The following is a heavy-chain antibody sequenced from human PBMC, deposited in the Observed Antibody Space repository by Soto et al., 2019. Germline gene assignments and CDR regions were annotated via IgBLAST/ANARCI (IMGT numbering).Heavy chain of an antibody. V-gene: IGHV3-33*01. D-gene: IGHD6-13*01. CDR2: IWYDGSNK. Sequence: GGSLRLSCAASGFTFSSYGMHWVRQAPGKGLEWVAVIWYDGSNKYYADSVKGRFTISRDNSKNTLYLQMNSLRAEDTAVYYCARDSQYSSSWDRWYYFDYWGQGTLVTVSS. CDR3: ARDSQYSSSWDRWYYFDY. CDR1: GFTFSSYG. J-gene: IGHJ4*02.